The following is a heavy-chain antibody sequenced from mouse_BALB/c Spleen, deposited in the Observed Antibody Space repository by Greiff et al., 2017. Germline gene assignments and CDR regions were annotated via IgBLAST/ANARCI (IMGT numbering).Heavy chain of an antibody. CDR2: ISSGGSYT. CDR3: ARSNPLYAMDY. V-gene: IGHV5-9-3*01. D-gene: IGHD2-5*01. CDR1: GFTFSSYA. Sequence: EVQLVESGGGLVKPGGSLKLSCAASGFTFSSYAMSWVRQTPEKRLEWVATISSGGSYTYYPDSVKGRFTISRDNAKNTLYLQMSSLRSEDTAMYYCARSNPLYAMDYWGQGTSVTVSS. J-gene: IGHJ4*01.